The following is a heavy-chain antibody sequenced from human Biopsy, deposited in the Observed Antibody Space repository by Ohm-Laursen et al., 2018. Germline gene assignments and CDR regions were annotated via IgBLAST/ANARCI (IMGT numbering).Heavy chain of an antibody. Sequence: SVKVSCKASGFSFTGYYIHWVRQAPGQGLEWMGWISPKSGDTNYAQKFQGNITMTKNTSMSTAYMEMSRLRSDDTAVYYCALQSVAQMKNFDYWGQGTLVTVSS. V-gene: IGHV1-2*02. CDR3: ALQSVAQMKNFDY. CDR2: ISPKSGDT. J-gene: IGHJ4*02. CDR1: GFSFTGYY. D-gene: IGHD6-19*01.